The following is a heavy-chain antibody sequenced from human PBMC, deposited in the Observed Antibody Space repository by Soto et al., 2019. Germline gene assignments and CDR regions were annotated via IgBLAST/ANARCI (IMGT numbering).Heavy chain of an antibody. CDR2: IYWNDDK. V-gene: IGHV2-5*01. CDR3: AHFGYSSSWYLSVWFDP. J-gene: IGHJ5*02. CDR1: GFSLSTSGVG. D-gene: IGHD6-13*01. Sequence: SGPTLVNPTQTLTLTCTFSGFSLSTSGVGVCWIRQPPGKALEWLALIYWNDDKRYSPSLKSRLTITKDTSKNQVVLTMTNMDPVDTATYYCAHFGYSSSWYLSVWFDPWGQGTLVTVSS.